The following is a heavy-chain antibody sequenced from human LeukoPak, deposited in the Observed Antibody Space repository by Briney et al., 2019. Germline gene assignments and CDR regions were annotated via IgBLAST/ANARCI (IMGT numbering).Heavy chain of an antibody. Sequence: PGGSLRLSCAASGFTFSSYGMHWVRQAPGKGLEWVSSISSSSSYIYYADSVKGRFTISRDNAKNSLYLQMNSLRAEDTAVYYCARNSYRVTDYWGQGTLVTVSS. CDR3: ARNSYRVTDY. CDR1: GFTFSSYG. J-gene: IGHJ4*02. D-gene: IGHD2-15*01. V-gene: IGHV3-21*01. CDR2: ISSSSSYI.